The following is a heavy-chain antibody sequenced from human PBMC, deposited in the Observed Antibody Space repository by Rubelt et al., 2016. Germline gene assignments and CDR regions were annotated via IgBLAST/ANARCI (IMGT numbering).Heavy chain of an antibody. V-gene: IGHV3-48*03. CDR3: VTSMPCSSAVY. CDR1: GFTFSSFN. J-gene: IGHJ4*02. Sequence: GGSLRLSCVASGFTFSSFNMNWVRQAPGKGLEWVSYISGSGGTQFYTDSVKGRFTISRDNAKNSLDLQMNSLRDEDTAVYYCVTSMPCSSAVYWGQGTLVTVSP. CDR2: ISGSGGTQ. D-gene: IGHD6-6*01.